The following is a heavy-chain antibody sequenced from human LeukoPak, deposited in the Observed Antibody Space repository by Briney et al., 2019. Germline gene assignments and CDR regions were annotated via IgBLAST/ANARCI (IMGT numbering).Heavy chain of an antibody. CDR1: GYSFTSYW. Sequence: GESLKISCKGSGYSFTSYWIGWVRQMPGKGLEWMGIISPGDSKTIYSPSFRGQVTISADKSISTAYLQWSSLKASGTAMYYCARLRGSGYDRFDYWGQGTLVTVSS. D-gene: IGHD5-12*01. V-gene: IGHV5-51*01. CDR2: ISPGDSKT. J-gene: IGHJ4*02. CDR3: ARLRGSGYDRFDY.